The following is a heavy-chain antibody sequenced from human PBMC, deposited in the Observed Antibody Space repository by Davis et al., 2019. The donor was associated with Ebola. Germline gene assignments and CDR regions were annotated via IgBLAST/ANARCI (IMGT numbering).Heavy chain of an antibody. Sequence: GESLKISCAASGFTFSSYTMHWVRQAPGKGLEWVAVISYDGSNKYYADSVKGRFTISRDNSKNTRYLQMNSLRAEDTAVYYCARAPPLYSSGWYLPYWGQGTLVTVSS. CDR1: GFTFSSYT. CDR3: ARAPPLYSSGWYLPY. D-gene: IGHD6-19*01. J-gene: IGHJ4*02. V-gene: IGHV3-30-3*01. CDR2: ISYDGSNK.